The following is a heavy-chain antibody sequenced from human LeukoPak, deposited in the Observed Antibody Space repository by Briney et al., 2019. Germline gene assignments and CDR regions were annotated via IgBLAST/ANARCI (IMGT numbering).Heavy chain of an antibody. CDR1: GFTFSSYA. CDR2: ISGSGGST. J-gene: IGHJ4*02. CDR3: ARGPLRWFGELLYLDY. Sequence: PGGSLRLSCAASGFTFSSYAMSWVRQAPGKGLEWVSAISGSGGSTYYADSVKGRFTISRDNSKNTLYLQMNSLRAEDTAVYYCARGPLRWFGELLYLDYWGQGTLVTVSS. D-gene: IGHD3-10*01. V-gene: IGHV3-23*01.